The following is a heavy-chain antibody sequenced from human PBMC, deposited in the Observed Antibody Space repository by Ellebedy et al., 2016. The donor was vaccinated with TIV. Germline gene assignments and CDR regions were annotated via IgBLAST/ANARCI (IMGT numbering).Heavy chain of an antibody. D-gene: IGHD1-20*01. Sequence: GESLKISCAASGFTVSYTYMSWVRQAPGKGLEWVSVIHTGGDTYYADSVKGRFTISRDSSKNKLFLQMTSLRAEDTAMYYCARRITGTYGDDAFDIWGQGTMVTVSS. CDR3: ARRITGTYGDDAFDI. V-gene: IGHV3-53*01. CDR1: GFTVSYTY. CDR2: IHTGGDT. J-gene: IGHJ3*02.